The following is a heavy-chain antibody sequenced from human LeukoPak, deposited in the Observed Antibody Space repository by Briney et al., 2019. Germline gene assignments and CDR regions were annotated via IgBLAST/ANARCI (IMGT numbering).Heavy chain of an antibody. D-gene: IGHD1-26*01. V-gene: IGHV3-23*01. CDR3: AKETSESYSPLEH. Sequence: GGPLRLSCAASGFTFSSYAMSWVRQAPGKGLEWVSTISGSGGSTYYADSVKGRFTISRDNSKNTLYLQMNSLRAEDTATYYCAKETSESYSPLEHWGQGTLVTVSS. J-gene: IGHJ1*01. CDR2: ISGSGGST. CDR1: GFTFSSYA.